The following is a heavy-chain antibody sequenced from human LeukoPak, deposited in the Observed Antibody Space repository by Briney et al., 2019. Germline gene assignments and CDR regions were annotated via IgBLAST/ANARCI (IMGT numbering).Heavy chain of an antibody. CDR2: IYYSGST. D-gene: IGHD6-19*01. CDR1: GGSISSSSYY. V-gene: IGHV4-39*01. CDR3: ARQVAVAGPRLDY. Sequence: SETLSLTCTVSGGSISSSSYYWGWIHQPPGKGLEWIGSIYYSGSTYYNPSLKSRVTISVDTSKNQFSLKLSSVTAADTAVYYCARQVAVAGPRLDYWGQGTLVTVSS. J-gene: IGHJ4*02.